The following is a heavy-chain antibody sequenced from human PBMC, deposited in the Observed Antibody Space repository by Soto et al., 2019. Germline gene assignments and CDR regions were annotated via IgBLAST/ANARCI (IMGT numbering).Heavy chain of an antibody. CDR3: ARALDYYGSGSFDY. CDR1: GGTFSSYA. Sequence: WASVKVSCKASGGTFSSYAISWVRQAPGQGLEWMGGIIPIFGTANYAQKFQGRVTITADESTSTAYMELSSLRSEDTAVYYCARALDYYGSGSFDYWGQGTLVTVSS. CDR2: IIPIFGTA. V-gene: IGHV1-69*13. J-gene: IGHJ4*02. D-gene: IGHD3-10*01.